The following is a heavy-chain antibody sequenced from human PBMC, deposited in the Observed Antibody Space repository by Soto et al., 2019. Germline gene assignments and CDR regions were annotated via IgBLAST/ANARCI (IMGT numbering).Heavy chain of an antibody. CDR1: GGTFSSYA. V-gene: IGHV1-69*06. J-gene: IGHJ5*02. CDR2: LIPIFGTA. CDR3: ARDARRIAAAASGWFDP. Sequence: ASVKVSCNASGGTFSSYAISWVRPAPGQGLEWMGGLIPIFGTANYAQKFQGRVTMTAEKSTSTAYMELSSLRSDDTAVYYCARDARRIAAAASGWFDPWGQGTLVTVSS. D-gene: IGHD6-13*01.